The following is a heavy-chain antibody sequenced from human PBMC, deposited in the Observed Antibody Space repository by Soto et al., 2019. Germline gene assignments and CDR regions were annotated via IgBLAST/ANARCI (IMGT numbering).Heavy chain of an antibody. CDR2: IFYSGNT. V-gene: IGHV4-59*01. CDR1: GGSISSYF. J-gene: IGHJ6*02. CDR3: ARDRVATNLGPRYYYGMDV. D-gene: IGHD5-12*01. Sequence: SETLSLTCTVSGGSISSYFWSWIRQPPGKGLEWIAYIFYSGNTNYNPSLKSRVTISVDTSKNQLSLKLSSVTAADTAVYYCARDRVATNLGPRYYYGMDVWGQGTTVTVSS.